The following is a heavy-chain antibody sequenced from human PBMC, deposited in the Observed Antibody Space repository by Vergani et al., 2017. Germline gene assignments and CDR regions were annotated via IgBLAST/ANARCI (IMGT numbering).Heavy chain of an antibody. CDR2: IKITDDRT. Sequence: EVQLLQSEGAVVQPGGSLRLPCVASVFTFSSHAMSWVRQGHGQGLEGVSSIKITDDRTHYADSVKGRFTISRDNSKNTLYLQMNSQRVEDTAVYFCGRGSNNYNWGQGTLVTVSS. D-gene: IGHD5-24*01. J-gene: IGHJ4*02. CDR3: GRGSNNYN. CDR1: VFTFSSHA. V-gene: IGHV3-23*01.